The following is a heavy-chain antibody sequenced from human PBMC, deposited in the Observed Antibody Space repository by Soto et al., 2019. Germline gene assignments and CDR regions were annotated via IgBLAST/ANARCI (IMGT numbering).Heavy chain of an antibody. V-gene: IGHV4-61*01. CDR2: IYYSGST. J-gene: IGHJ6*02. Sequence: LSLTCTVSGGSVSSGSYYWSWIRQPPGKGLEWIGYIYYSGSTNYNPSLKSRVTISVDTSKNQFSLKLSSVTAADTAVYYCARDSPEVNDLWINYAPPPVYGMDVWGQGTTVTVSS. CDR3: ARDSPEVNDLWINYAPPPVYGMDV. CDR1: GGSVSSGSYY. D-gene: IGHD3-3*01.